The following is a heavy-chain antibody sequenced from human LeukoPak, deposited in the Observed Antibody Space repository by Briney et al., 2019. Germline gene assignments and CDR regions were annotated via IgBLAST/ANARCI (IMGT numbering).Heavy chain of an antibody. CDR2: IYYSGST. D-gene: IGHD2-15*01. Sequence: SETLSLTCAVSGGSISSYYWGWIRQPPGKGLEWIGSIYYSGSTYYNPSLKSRVTISVDTSKNQFSLKLSSVTAADTAVYYCARHGRNIVVVVAATGGSWFDPWGQGTLVTVSS. CDR3: ARHGRNIVVVVAATGGSWFDP. V-gene: IGHV4-39*01. CDR1: GGSISSYY. J-gene: IGHJ5*02.